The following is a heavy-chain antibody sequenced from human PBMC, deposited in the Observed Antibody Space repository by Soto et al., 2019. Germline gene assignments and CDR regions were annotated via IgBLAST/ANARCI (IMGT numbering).Heavy chain of an antibody. D-gene: IGHD6-19*01. CDR2: IYYSGNT. CDR1: GGSISNYY. V-gene: IGHV4-59*01. CDR3: ARGAVAGTGLNWFDP. Sequence: SETLSLTCTVSGGSISNYYWTWIRQPPWKGLEWIGYIYYSGNTNYNPSLKSRVTISLDTSKNQLSLKVSSVTAADTAVYYCARGAVAGTGLNWFDPWGQGTLVTVS. J-gene: IGHJ5*02.